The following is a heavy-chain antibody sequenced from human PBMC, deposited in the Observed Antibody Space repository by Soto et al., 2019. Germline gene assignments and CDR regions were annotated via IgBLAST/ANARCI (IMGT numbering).Heavy chain of an antibody. V-gene: IGHV4-30-2*01. Sequence: QLQLQESGSGLVKPSQTLSLTCAVSGGSISSGGYSWSWIRQPPGKGLEWIGYIYHSGSTYYNPSLKSRVTVSVDRSKNQFSLKLSSVTAADTAVYYCASARITIFGVVTQFDPWGQGTLVTVSS. CDR2: IYHSGST. CDR3: ASARITIFGVVTQFDP. CDR1: GGSISSGGYS. J-gene: IGHJ5*02. D-gene: IGHD3-3*01.